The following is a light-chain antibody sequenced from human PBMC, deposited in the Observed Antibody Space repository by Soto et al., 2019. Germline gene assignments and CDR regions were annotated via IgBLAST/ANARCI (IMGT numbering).Light chain of an antibody. CDR2: DGS. Sequence: QSALTQPASVSGSPGQSITISCTGTSNDIGSYNLVSWYQQHPGEAPKLMIYDGSKRPSGISNRFSASKSGNTASLTISGLQAEDEADYYCCSYAGSNTVIFGGGTQLTVL. V-gene: IGLV2-23*01. CDR1: SNDIGSYNL. CDR3: CSYAGSNTVI. J-gene: IGLJ2*01.